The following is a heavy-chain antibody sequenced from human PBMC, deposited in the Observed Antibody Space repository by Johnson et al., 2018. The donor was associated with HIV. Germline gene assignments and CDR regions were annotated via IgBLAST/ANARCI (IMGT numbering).Heavy chain of an antibody. CDR3: ARDKGIAARPDAFDI. D-gene: IGHD6-6*01. V-gene: IGHV3-30-3*01. J-gene: IGHJ3*02. Sequence: VQLVESGGGLVQPGGSLRLSCAASGFTFSSYAMHWVRQAPGKGLEWVAVISYDGSNKYYADSVKGRFTISRDNSKNTLFLQMNSLRAEDTAVYYCARDKGIAARPDAFDIWGQGKKVTVSS. CDR1: GFTFSSYA. CDR2: ISYDGSNK.